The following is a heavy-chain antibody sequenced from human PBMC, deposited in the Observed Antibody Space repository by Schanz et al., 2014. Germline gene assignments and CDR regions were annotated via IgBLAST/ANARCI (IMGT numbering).Heavy chain of an antibody. D-gene: IGHD2-2*01. CDR1: GGSISSGSYY. V-gene: IGHV4-61*02. J-gene: IGHJ3*02. CDR3: ARDVGGCSSSTSCYAFEI. Sequence: QERLQESGPGLVKPSQTLSLTCTVSGGSISSGSYYWSWIRQPAGKGLEWIGRIYTSGSTNYNPSRKIGAPISIDTSKNQLSLKLSSVAAADTAVYYCARDVGGCSSSTSCYAFEIWRQGTMVTVSS. CDR2: IYTSGST.